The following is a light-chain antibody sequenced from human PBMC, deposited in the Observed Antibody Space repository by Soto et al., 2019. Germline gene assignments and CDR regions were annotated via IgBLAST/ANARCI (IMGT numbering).Light chain of an antibody. CDR3: CSYASSSTRVI. CDR1: GSDVGGYNF. Sequence: QSVLTQPASMSGSPGQSITISCTGTGSDVGGYNFVSWYQQHPGKAPKLMIYDVNIRPSGVSNRFSGSKSGNTASLTISGLQAEDEADYYCCSYASSSTRVIFGGGTQLTVL. J-gene: IGLJ2*01. CDR2: DVN. V-gene: IGLV2-14*03.